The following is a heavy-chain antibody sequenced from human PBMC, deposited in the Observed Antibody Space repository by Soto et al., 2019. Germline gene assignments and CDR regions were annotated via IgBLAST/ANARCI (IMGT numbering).Heavy chain of an antibody. D-gene: IGHD6-19*01. J-gene: IGHJ4*02. CDR2: QSGST. CDR1: GGSVTSGSYH. CDR3: AVYIAGAGGDGY. V-gene: IGHV4-61*01. Sequence: QVQLQESGPGLVKPSETLSLTCTVSGGSVTSGSYHWTWIRQPPGKGLEWIGQSGSTNYNPSLRSRITISVDTSKNQFSLNLRSLTAADTAVYYCAVYIAGAGGDGYWGRGTLVTVSS.